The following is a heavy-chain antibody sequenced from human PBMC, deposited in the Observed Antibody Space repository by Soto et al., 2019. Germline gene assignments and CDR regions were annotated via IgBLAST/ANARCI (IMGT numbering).Heavy chain of an antibody. Sequence: EVQLVESGGGLVQPGGSLRLSCAASGFTFSNYWMHWVRQGPGKGLVWVSRIKFDGSTTTYADSVKGRFTISRDNAENTVYLKMSRLGAEDTAVYYCARRAYHAYYTDVWGKGTTVSVSS. D-gene: IGHD3-16*01. J-gene: IGHJ6*03. V-gene: IGHV3-74*01. CDR2: IKFDGSTT. CDR3: ARRAYHAYYTDV. CDR1: GFTFSNYW.